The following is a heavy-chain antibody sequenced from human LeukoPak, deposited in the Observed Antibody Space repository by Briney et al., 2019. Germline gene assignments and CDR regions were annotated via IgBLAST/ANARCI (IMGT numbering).Heavy chain of an antibody. J-gene: IGHJ4*02. CDR2: ISGSGGST. D-gene: IGHD3-3*01. CDR1: GFTFSSYA. Sequence: GGSLRLSCAASGFTFSSYAMSWVRQAPGKGLEWVSAISGSGGSTYYADSVKGRFTISRDNAKNSLYLQMNSLRAEDTALYYCAKDGSYDPYYFDYWGQGTLVTVSS. V-gene: IGHV3-23*01. CDR3: AKDGSYDPYYFDY.